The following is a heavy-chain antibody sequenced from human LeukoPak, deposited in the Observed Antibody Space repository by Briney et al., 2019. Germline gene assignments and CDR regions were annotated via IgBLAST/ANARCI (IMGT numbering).Heavy chain of an antibody. D-gene: IGHD3-16*01. CDR3: ARGLLGGGRPADF. V-gene: IGHV3-23*01. Sequence: GGSLRLSCAASGFRFGAFAMNWVRQAPGGGLESLSSITSQGITPNYADSVQGRFTVSRDNYKNTLFLQMDSLRDEDTAIYYCARGLLGGGRPADFWGQGTLVTVSS. J-gene: IGHJ4*01. CDR1: GFRFGAFA. CDR2: ITSQGITP.